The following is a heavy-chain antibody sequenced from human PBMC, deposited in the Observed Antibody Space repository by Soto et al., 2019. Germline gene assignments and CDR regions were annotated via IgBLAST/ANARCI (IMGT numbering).Heavy chain of an antibody. Sequence: EVQLLESGGGLVQPGGSLRLSCAASGFTFSSYAMSWVRQAPGKGLEWVSAISGSGGSTYYADSVKGRFTISRDNSKNTLYLQMNILRAEDTAVYYCAKVGGVYDFWSDYFDYWGQGTLVTVSS. V-gene: IGHV3-23*01. CDR2: ISGSGGST. D-gene: IGHD3-3*01. J-gene: IGHJ4*02. CDR3: AKVGGVYDFWSDYFDY. CDR1: GFTFSSYA.